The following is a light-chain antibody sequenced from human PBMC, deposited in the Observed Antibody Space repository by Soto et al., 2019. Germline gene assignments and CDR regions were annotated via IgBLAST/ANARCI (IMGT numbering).Light chain of an antibody. CDR3: KQALHTPLFT. V-gene: IGKV2-28*01. Sequence: DIVMTQSPLSLPVTPGEPASISCRSSQSLLHRNGYNYVDWYLQKPGQSPQLLIYLGSNRASGVPDRFTGSGAGTDFTLKISRVEAEYVGVYYCKQALHTPLFTFGPGTKVDIK. CDR1: QSLLHRNGYNY. J-gene: IGKJ3*01. CDR2: LGS.